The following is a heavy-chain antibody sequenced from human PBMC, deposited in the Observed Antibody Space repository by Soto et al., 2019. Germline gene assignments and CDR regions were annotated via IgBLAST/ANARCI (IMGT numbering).Heavy chain of an antibody. CDR3: ARGRAVAGTLNY. D-gene: IGHD6-19*01. Sequence: PSATLSLTCAVYGGSFSGYYWSWIRQPPGKGLEWIGEINHSGSTNYNPSLKSRVTISVDTSKNQFSLKLSSVTAADTAVYYCARGRAVAGTLNYWGQGTLVTVSS. V-gene: IGHV4-34*01. J-gene: IGHJ4*02. CDR2: INHSGST. CDR1: GGSFSGYY.